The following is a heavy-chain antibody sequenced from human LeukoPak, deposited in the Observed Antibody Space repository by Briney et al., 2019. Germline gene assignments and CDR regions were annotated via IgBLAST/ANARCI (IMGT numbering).Heavy chain of an antibody. CDR1: GFIFSDFW. CDR2: VKQDGSVK. CDR3: AREQSTVTTFDY. J-gene: IGHJ4*02. Sequence: GGSLRLSCVASGFIFSDFWMSWVRQAPGKGLEWVANVKQDGSVKYYVDSVEGRFTISRDNARNSLFLQMDSLRAEDTAVYYCAREQSTVTTFDYWGQGTLVTVSS. V-gene: IGHV3-7*01. D-gene: IGHD4-17*01.